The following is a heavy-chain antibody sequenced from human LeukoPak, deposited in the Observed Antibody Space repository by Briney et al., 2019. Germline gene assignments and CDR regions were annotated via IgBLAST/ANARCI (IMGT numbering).Heavy chain of an antibody. CDR3: ARDRGAAMVRGVPFDY. V-gene: IGHV1-2*02. Sequence: ASVKVSCKASGYTFTGYYMHWVRQAPGQGLEWMGWINPNSGGTNYAQKFQGRVTMTTDTSTSTAYMELRSLRSDDTAVYYCARDRGAAMVRGVPFDYWGQGTLVTVSS. CDR1: GYTFTGYY. D-gene: IGHD3-10*01. J-gene: IGHJ4*02. CDR2: INPNSGGT.